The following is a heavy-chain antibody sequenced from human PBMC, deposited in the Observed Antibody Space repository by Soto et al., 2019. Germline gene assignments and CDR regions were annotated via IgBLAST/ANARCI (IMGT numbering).Heavy chain of an antibody. Sequence: EVQLVESGGGLIQPGGSLRLSCAASGFTVSSNYMSWVRQAPGKGLEWVSVIYSGGSTYYADSVKGRFTISRNNSKNTLYLQMNGLRAEDTAVYYCATRSFDWLPNYYGMDVWGQGTTVTVSS. J-gene: IGHJ6*02. CDR2: IYSGGST. D-gene: IGHD3-9*01. V-gene: IGHV3-53*01. CDR1: GFTVSSNY. CDR3: ATRSFDWLPNYYGMDV.